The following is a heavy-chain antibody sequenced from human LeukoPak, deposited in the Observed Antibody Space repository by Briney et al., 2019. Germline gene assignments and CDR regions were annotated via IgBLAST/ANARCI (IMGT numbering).Heavy chain of an antibody. J-gene: IGHJ4*02. CDR3: AREGVFFYDSTGLDL. V-gene: IGHV1-18*01. Sequence: ASVKVSCKAFGYTFSTYAFSWVRQAPGQGLEWMGWISGYNGHAHFAQNFQDRVNMTADTATSTVYMELRSLRSDDTAVYYCAREGVFFYDSTGLDLWGQGTLVTVSS. CDR2: ISGYNGHA. CDR1: GYTFSTYA. D-gene: IGHD3-22*01.